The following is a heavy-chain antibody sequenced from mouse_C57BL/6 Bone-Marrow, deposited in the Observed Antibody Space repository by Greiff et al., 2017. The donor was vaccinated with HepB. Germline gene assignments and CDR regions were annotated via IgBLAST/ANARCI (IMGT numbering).Heavy chain of an antibody. D-gene: IGHD1-1*01. CDR1: RYTFTDYN. J-gene: IGHJ3*01. CDR3: ARGDYFWFAY. CDR2: INPNNGGT. V-gene: IGHV1-18*01. Sequence: VQLQQSGPELVKPGASVKIPCKASRYTFTDYNMDWVKQSHGKSLEWIGDINPNNGGTIYNQKFKGKATLTVDKSSSTAYMELRSLTSEDTAVYYCARGDYFWFAYWGQGTLVTVSA.